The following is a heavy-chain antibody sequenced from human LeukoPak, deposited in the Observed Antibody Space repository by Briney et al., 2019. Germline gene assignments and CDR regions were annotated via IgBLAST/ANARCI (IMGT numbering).Heavy chain of an antibody. Sequence: GESLKISCKGSGYSFTSYWIAWVRQMPGKGLEWMGIIYPGDSDTRYSPSFQGQVTISAGKSINIAYLQWSSLKASDTAIYYCARRASATEDLDYWGQGTLVTVSS. CDR1: GYSFTSYW. J-gene: IGHJ4*02. CDR2: IYPGDSDT. CDR3: ARRASATEDLDY. V-gene: IGHV5-51*01.